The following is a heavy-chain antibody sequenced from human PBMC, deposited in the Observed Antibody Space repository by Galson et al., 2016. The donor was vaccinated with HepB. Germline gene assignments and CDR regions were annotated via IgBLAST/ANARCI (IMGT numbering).Heavy chain of an antibody. Sequence: SLRLSCAVSGFSVKNSYVAWVRQTAGKRLEWVSVIYRGGAIFYADSVKGRFTISRDDVDNTVYLQMNSLTVDDTALYYCARGPYGSGSYYGLDYWGQGTLVTVSS. CDR1: GFSVKNSY. CDR2: IYRGGAI. CDR3: ARGPYGSGSYYGLDY. J-gene: IGHJ4*02. V-gene: IGHV3-53*01. D-gene: IGHD3-10*01.